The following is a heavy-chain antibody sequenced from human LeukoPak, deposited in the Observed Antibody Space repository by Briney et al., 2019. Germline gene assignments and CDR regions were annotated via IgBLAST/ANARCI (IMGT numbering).Heavy chain of an antibody. CDR2: IYYSGST. J-gene: IGHJ2*01. V-gene: IGHV4-59*01. Sequence: PSETLSLTCTVSGGSISSYYWSWIRQPPGKGLEWIGYIYYSGSTNYNPSLKSRVTISVDTSKNQFSLKLSSVTAADTAVYYCARVAPGYCSSTSCYAWYFDLWGRGTLVTVSS. CDR1: GGSISSYY. CDR3: ARVAPGYCSSTSCYAWYFDL. D-gene: IGHD2-2*01.